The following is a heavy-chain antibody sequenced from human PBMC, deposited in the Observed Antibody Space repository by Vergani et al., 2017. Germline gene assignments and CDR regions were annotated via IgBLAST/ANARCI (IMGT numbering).Heavy chain of an antibody. D-gene: IGHD6-6*01. CDR2: IYSGGGT. CDR1: GASINNDFYN. CDR3: ARDPLYSTSWPFLLLDMDG. V-gene: IGHV4-61*02. Sequence: QVQLQESGPGLVKPSQTLSLTCTVSGASINNDFYNWHWLRQPTGKGLEWFVRIYSGGGTSYNPSLKSRVTISVDTSKNLFSLKLSTVTAADPSVYYCARDPLYSTSWPFLLLDMDGCRQGTTDSVSS. J-gene: IGHJ6*02.